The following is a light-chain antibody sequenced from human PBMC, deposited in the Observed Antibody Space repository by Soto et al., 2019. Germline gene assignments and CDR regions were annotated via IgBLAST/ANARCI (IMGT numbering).Light chain of an antibody. CDR2: AAS. CDR1: QGISNY. CDR3: QKYNCAPRT. J-gene: IGKJ1*01. Sequence: DIQMTQSPSSLSASVGDRVTITCRASQGISNYLAWYQQKPGKVHKXLIYAASTLQSGVPSRFSGSGSGTDGTLTISSLQPEDVETYDCQKYNCAPRTFGQGTKVDIK. V-gene: IGKV1-27*01.